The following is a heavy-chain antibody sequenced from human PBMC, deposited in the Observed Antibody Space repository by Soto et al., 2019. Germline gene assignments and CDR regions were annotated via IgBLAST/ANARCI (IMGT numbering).Heavy chain of an antibody. Sequence: PGGSLRLSCAASGFTFSDYYMSWIRHAPGKGLEWVSYISSSGSTTYYADSVKGRFTISRDNAKNSLYLQMNSLRAEDTAVYYCAREAIAACMGGWHAFGIWGQGTTVTVSS. CDR1: GFTFSDYY. CDR3: AREAIAACMGGWHAFGI. J-gene: IGHJ3*02. D-gene: IGHD6-6*01. V-gene: IGHV3-11*01. CDR2: ISSSGSTT.